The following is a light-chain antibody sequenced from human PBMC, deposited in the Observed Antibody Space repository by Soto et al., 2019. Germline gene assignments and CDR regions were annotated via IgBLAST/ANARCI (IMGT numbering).Light chain of an antibody. Sequence: EIVLTQSPGTLSLSPGERATLSCRASQIVSSHYLAWYQQKLGQAPRLLIYGVSNRATGIPDRFSGSGSGTDFTLTISRLESEDFAVYYCQQYGTSPRTFGQGTKVEIK. CDR2: GVS. CDR1: QIVSSHY. V-gene: IGKV3-20*01. J-gene: IGKJ1*01. CDR3: QQYGTSPRT.